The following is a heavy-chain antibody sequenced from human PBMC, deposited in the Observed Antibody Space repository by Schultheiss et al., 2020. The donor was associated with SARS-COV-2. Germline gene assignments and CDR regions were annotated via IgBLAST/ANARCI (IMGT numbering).Heavy chain of an antibody. D-gene: IGHD2-15*01. Sequence: SGPTLVQPTQTLTLTCTYSGFSLSTSGMRVSWIRQPPGKALEWLALIYWDDDKRYSPSLKSRLTITKDTSKNQVVLTMTNMDPVDTATYYCAHRGSGGTPYYFDYWGQGTLVTVSS. CDR1: GFSLSTSGMR. J-gene: IGHJ4*02. CDR3: AHRGSGGTPYYFDY. CDR2: IYWDDDK. V-gene: IGHV2-5*08.